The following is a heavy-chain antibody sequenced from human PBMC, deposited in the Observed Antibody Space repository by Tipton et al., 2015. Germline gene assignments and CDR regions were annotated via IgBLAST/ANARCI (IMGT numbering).Heavy chain of an antibody. CDR1: GFTFSSYA. D-gene: IGHD3-16*02. Sequence: SLRLSCAASGFTFSSYAMSWVRQAPGKGLECVSAIGGSGGSTNYADSVKGRFTISRDNSKNTLYLQMKSLRAEDTAVYYCAKDRPHYDFVRGTYRFSGGSGMDVWGQGTTVTVPS. CDR2: IGGSGGST. CDR3: AKDRPHYDFVRGTYRFSGGSGMDV. V-gene: IGHV3-23*01. J-gene: IGHJ6*02.